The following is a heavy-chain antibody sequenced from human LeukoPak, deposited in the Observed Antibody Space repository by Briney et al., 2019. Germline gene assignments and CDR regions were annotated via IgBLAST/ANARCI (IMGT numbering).Heavy chain of an antibody. CDR1: GLTVGNAW. CDR3: TTDKFSSGWYGGFDS. D-gene: IGHD6-19*01. V-gene: IGHV3-15*01. J-gene: IGHJ4*02. Sequence: GGSLRLSCAASGLTVGNAWMSWVRQAPGKGLEWVGRIKSNSAGGATDFAAPVKGRFAMSRDNSKNILFLQVNSLESEDTGMYYCTTDKFSSGWYGGFDSWGQGTLVTVSS. CDR2: IKSNSAGGAT.